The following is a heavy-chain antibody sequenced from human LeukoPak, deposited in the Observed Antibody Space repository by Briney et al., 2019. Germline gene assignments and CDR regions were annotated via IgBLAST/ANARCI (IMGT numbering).Heavy chain of an antibody. D-gene: IGHD3-3*01. CDR1: GFTFSSYW. J-gene: IGHJ3*02. CDR3: ARQNYDFWSGYHDAFDI. V-gene: IGHV3-7*01. Sequence: PGGSLRLSCAASGFTFSSYWMSWVRQAPGKGLEWVANIKQDGSEKYYVDSVKGRFTISRDNAKNSLYLQMNSLRAEDTAVYYCARQNYDFWSGYHDAFDIWGQGTMVTVSS. CDR2: IKQDGSEK.